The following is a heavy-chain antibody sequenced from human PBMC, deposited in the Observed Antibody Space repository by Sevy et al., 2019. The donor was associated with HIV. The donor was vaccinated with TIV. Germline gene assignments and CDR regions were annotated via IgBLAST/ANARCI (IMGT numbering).Heavy chain of an antibody. Sequence: GGSLRLSCAASRFTFSSYSMNWVRQAPGKGLEWVSYITSSSSTIYYADSVKGRFTISRDNAKNSLYLQMNSLRDEDTAVYYCAREEIDRNYFDYWGHGTLVTVSS. J-gene: IGHJ4*01. D-gene: IGHD3-22*01. CDR3: AREEIDRNYFDY. V-gene: IGHV3-48*02. CDR1: RFTFSSYS. CDR2: ITSSSSTI.